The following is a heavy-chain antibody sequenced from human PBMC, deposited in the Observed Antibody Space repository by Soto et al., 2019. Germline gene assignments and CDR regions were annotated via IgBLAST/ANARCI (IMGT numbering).Heavy chain of an antibody. CDR1: GFTFSSYA. CDR3: ATDLEGSSWFPLDY. CDR2: ISGSGGST. V-gene: IGHV3-23*01. J-gene: IGHJ4*02. D-gene: IGHD6-13*01. Sequence: EVQLLESGGGLVQPGGSLRLSCAASGFTFSSYAMSWVRQAPGKGLEWVSAISGSGGSTYYADSVKGRFTISRDNSKNTLYLQMNSLRAEDTAVYYCATDLEGSSWFPLDYWGQGTLVTVSS.